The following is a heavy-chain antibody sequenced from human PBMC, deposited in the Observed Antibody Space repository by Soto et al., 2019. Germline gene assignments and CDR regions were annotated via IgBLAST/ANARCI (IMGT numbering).Heavy chain of an antibody. CDR2: IIPIFGTA. V-gene: IGHV1-69*12. D-gene: IGHD3-16*01. CDR3: ARDGFKPGGGSFDY. CDR1: GGTFSSYA. Sequence: QVQLVQSGAEVKKPGSSVKVSCKASGGTFSSYAISWVRQAPGQGLEWMGGIIPIFGTANYAQKFQGRVTIPADEATSTAYLELSSLRSEDTAVFYCARDGFKPGGGSFDYWGQGTLVTVSS. J-gene: IGHJ4*02.